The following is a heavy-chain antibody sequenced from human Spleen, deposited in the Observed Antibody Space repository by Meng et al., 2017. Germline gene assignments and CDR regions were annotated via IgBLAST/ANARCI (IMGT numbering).Heavy chain of an antibody. CDR1: GGTFSSYA. CDR3: ARAPSIAVAGFYYYYGMDV. V-gene: IGHV1-69*06. J-gene: IGHJ6*02. D-gene: IGHD6-19*01. CDR2: IIPIFGTA. Sequence: SVKVSCKASGGTFSSYAISWVRQAPGQGLEWMGGIIPIFGTANYAQKFQGRVTITADKSTSTAYMELSSLRSEDTAVYYCARAPSIAVAGFYYYYGMDVWGQGTTVTVSS.